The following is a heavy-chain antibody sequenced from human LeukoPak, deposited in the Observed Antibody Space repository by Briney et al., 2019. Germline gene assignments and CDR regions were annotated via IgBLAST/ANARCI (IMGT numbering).Heavy chain of an antibody. CDR3: ARSSYSSSSSV. V-gene: IGHV3-7*03. Sequence: GGSLRLSCAVSGFTFSGFWTSWSRQAPGKGLEWVASINSDGSEGYYADVVKGRFTISRDNAKNSLYLQINSLRAEDTAVYYCARSSYSSSSSVWGQGTMVTVSS. CDR1: GFTFSGFW. D-gene: IGHD6-6*01. CDR2: INSDGSEG. J-gene: IGHJ3*01.